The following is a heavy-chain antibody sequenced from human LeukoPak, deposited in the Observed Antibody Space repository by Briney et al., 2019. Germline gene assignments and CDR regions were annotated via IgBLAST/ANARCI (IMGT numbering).Heavy chain of an antibody. V-gene: IGHV3-11*01. CDR2: ISSSGSTI. CDR1: GFTFSDYY. D-gene: IGHD5-12*01. CDR3: AAGGYDSYYYGMDV. Sequence: GGSLRLSCAASGFTFSDYYMSWIRQAPGKGLEWVSYISSSGSTIYYADSVRVRFTISRDNAKNSLYLQMNSLRAEDTAVYCCAAGGYDSYYYGMDVWGQGTTVTVSS. J-gene: IGHJ6*02.